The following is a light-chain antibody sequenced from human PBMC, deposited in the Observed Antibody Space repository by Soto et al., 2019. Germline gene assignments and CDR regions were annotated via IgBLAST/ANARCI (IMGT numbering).Light chain of an antibody. CDR2: HAS. V-gene: IGKV1-33*01. CDR1: QDISNY. CDR3: QQYDNLPLT. Sequence: DIQMTQSPSSLSASVGDRVTITCQASQDISNYLNWYQQKPGKAPKLLIYHASNLETGVPSRFSGSGSGTDFTFTISSLQHEDIATYYCQQYDNLPLTFGGGTKVEIK. J-gene: IGKJ4*01.